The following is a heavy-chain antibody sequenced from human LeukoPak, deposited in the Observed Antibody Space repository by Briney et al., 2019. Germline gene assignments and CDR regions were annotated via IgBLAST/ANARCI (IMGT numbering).Heavy chain of an antibody. D-gene: IGHD6-19*01. CDR1: GGTFSSYA. CDR2: IIPIFGTA. Sequence: SVKVSCKASGGTFSSYAISWVRQAPGQGLEWMGRIIPIFGTANYAQKFQGRVTITTDESTSTAYMELSSLRSEDTAVYYCARDGYSSGWLDYWGQGTLVTVSS. CDR3: ARDGYSSGWLDY. V-gene: IGHV1-69*05. J-gene: IGHJ4*02.